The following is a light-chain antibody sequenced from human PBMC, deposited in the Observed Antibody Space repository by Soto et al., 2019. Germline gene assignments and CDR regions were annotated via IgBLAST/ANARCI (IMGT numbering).Light chain of an antibody. J-gene: IGLJ2*01. CDR3: ASYTTASTVV. Sequence: QSALTQPASVSGSPGQSITISCTGTSSDIGGYNYVSWYQQHPPKAPKLIIFDVSYRPSGVSNRFSGSKSGNTASLTISGLQGEDEADYYCASYTTASTVVFGVGTKLTVL. V-gene: IGLV2-14*03. CDR2: DVS. CDR1: SSDIGGYNY.